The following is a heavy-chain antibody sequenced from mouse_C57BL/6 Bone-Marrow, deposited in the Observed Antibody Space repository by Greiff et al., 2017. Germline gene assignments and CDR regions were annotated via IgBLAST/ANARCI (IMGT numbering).Heavy chain of an antibody. Sequence: VQLQQSGAELARPAASVKLSCKASGYTFTSYGISWVKQRTGQGLEWIGEIYPRSGNTYYNEKFKGKATLTADTSSSSAYMELRSLTSEDSAVYFCARTDYGRAWFAYWGQGTLVTVSA. CDR2: IYPRSGNT. CDR1: GYTFTSYG. J-gene: IGHJ3*01. CDR3: ARTDYGRAWFAY. V-gene: IGHV1-81*01. D-gene: IGHD1-1*01.